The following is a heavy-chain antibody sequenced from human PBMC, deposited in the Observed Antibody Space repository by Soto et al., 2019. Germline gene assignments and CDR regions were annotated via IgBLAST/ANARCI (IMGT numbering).Heavy chain of an antibody. D-gene: IGHD3-16*01. Sequence: ALVKVSCKASGYTFTSYGLSWVRQAPGQGLEWMGWINGYTGNTNYAQKFQGRVTMTTDTSTNTAYLDLWTLISDDTAVYYCARSWVTGKGGIDVWGQGTTVTVS. CDR1: GYTFTSYG. CDR3: ARSWVTGKGGIDV. CDR2: INGYTGNT. V-gene: IGHV1-18*01. J-gene: IGHJ6*02.